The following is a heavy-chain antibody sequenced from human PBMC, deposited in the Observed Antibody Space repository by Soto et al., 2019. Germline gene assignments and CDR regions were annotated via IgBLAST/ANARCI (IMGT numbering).Heavy chain of an antibody. CDR2: ISDSGGTS. CDR1: GFIFSNYV. J-gene: IGHJ4*02. D-gene: IGHD1-26*01. CDR3: AKRPRALLTFDY. Sequence: EVQLVDSGGGLVQPGGSLRLSCAASGFIFSNYVMSWVRQAPGKGLEWVSSISDSGGTSYYADSVKVRFTISRDNSKNTLYQQMNSLRAEDTSIYYCAKRPRALLTFDYWGQGTLGTVSS. V-gene: IGHV3-23*04.